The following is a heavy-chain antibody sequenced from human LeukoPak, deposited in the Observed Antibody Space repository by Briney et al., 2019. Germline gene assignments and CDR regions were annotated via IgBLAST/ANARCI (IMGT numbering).Heavy chain of an antibody. D-gene: IGHD3-10*01. CDR3: ARTSITMVRGVIIKARYYFDY. V-gene: IGHV4-59*08. Sequence: SETLSLTCTVSGGSISSYYWSWIRQPPGKGLEWLGYIYYSGSTNYNPSLKSRVTISVDTSKNQFSLKLSSVTAADTAVYYCARTSITMVRGVIIKARYYFDYWGQGTLVTVSS. CDR2: IYYSGST. J-gene: IGHJ4*02. CDR1: GGSISSYY.